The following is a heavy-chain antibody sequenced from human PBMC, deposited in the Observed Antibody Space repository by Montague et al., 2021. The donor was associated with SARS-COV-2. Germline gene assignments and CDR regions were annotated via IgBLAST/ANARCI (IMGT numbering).Heavy chain of an antibody. CDR2: IDPDGSTK. V-gene: IGHV3-7*01. Sequence: SLRLSCAASGFPSSTSWMNWVRQTPEKGLEWVANIDPDGSTKSYVDSVKGRVTMTRDNAKNSLSLHINSLRVDDTAVYYCAGWFGEQNVWGQGTTVTVSS. D-gene: IGHD3-10*01. J-gene: IGHJ6*02. CDR1: GFPSSTSW. CDR3: AGWFGEQNV.